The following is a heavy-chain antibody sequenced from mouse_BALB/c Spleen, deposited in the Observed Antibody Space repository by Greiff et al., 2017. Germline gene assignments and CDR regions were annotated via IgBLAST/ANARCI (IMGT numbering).Heavy chain of an antibody. Sequence: EVQLVESGGGLVQPGGSRKLSCAASGFTFSSFGMHWVRQAPEKGLEWVAYISSGSSTIYYADTVKGRFTISRDNPKNTLFLQMTSLRSEDTAMYYCARSRYGNYVRYAMDYWGQGTSVTVSS. V-gene: IGHV5-17*02. CDR3: ARSRYGNYVRYAMDY. J-gene: IGHJ4*01. D-gene: IGHD2-10*02. CDR2: ISSGSSTI. CDR1: GFTFSSFG.